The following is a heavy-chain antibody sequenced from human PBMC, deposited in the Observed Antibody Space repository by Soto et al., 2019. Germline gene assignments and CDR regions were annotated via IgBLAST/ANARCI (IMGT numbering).Heavy chain of an antibody. CDR3: ARGGYVLWLNDY. V-gene: IGHV3-74*01. D-gene: IGHD2-8*02. J-gene: IGHJ4*02. CDR1: GFTFSKYW. Sequence: ELQLVESGGGLVQPGGSLRLSCAASGFTFSKYWIHWVRQAPGTGLVWVSRIKGDESTTNYADSVKGRFTISRDNANDVVFLHMHTMPADDTAVYYCARGGYVLWLNDYWGQGTLVTVSS. CDR2: IKGDESTT.